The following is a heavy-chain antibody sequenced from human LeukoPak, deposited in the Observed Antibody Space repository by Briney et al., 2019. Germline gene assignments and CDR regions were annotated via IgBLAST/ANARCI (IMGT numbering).Heavy chain of an antibody. CDR3: ARGFLRYFDY. CDR1: GFTFSNYW. J-gene: IGHJ4*02. CDR2: IRYDGSNK. Sequence: GGSLRLSCAASGFTFSNYWMHWVRQAPGKGLEWVAFIRYDGSNKYYADSVKGRFTISRDNSKNTLYLQMNSLRAEDTAVYYCARGFLRYFDYWGQGTLVTVSS. D-gene: IGHD3-9*01. V-gene: IGHV3-30*02.